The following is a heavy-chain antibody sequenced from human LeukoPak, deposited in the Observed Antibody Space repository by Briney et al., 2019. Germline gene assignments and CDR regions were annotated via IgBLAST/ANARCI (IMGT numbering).Heavy chain of an antibody. CDR2: FDPEDGET. V-gene: IGHV1-24*01. D-gene: IGHD3-9*01. CDR3: ATGTSSWDILTGYSLDY. J-gene: IGHJ4*02. Sequence: ASVKVSCKVSGYTLTELSMHWVRQAPGKGLEWMGGFDPEDGETIYAQKFQGRVTMTEDTSTDTAYMELSSLRSEDTAVYYCATGTSSWDILTGYSLDYWGQGTLATVSS. CDR1: GYTLTELS.